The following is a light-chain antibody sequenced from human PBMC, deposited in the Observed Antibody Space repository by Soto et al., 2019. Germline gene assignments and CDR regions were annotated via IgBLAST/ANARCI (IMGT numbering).Light chain of an antibody. CDR1: ENIYGY. CDR3: QQYSAYPLT. Sequence: DLQLTQSPSILSASVGDRVTITCRASENIYGYLPWYQQKPGEAPKLLIYWASTLVSGVPSRFTGGESGTEFTLTISDLQPDDFATYFCQQYSAYPLTFGGVTKVDVK. CDR2: WAS. J-gene: IGKJ4*01. V-gene: IGKV1-5*03.